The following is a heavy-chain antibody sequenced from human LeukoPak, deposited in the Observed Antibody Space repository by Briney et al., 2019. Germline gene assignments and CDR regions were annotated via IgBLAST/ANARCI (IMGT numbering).Heavy chain of an antibody. J-gene: IGHJ4*02. CDR3: MSAHGY. CDR2: ILPAGKES. CDR1: GFTFSSHW. V-gene: IGHV3-7*01. Sequence: SGGSLRLSCAGSGFTFSSHWMSWVRQAPGKGLEWVATILPAGKESYRVDSVKGRFIISRDNAKNSLFLQMNSLRDDDTALYYCMSAHGYWGQGTLVTVSS.